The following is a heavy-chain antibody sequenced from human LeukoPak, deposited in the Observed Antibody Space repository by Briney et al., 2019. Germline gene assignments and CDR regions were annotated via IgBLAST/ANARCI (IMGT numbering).Heavy chain of an antibody. V-gene: IGHV1-46*01. CDR2: INPSGGTI. D-gene: IGHD5-18*01. Sequence: ASVKVSCKASGYTFTNYYMHWVRQAPGQGLEWMGIINPSGGTISYAQKFQGRVTMTRDTSTSTVYMELSSLRSEDTAVYYCARGGPRGDTAMVLTYWGHGTLVTVSS. CDR3: ARGGPRGDTAMVLTY. J-gene: IGHJ4*01. CDR1: GYTFTNYY.